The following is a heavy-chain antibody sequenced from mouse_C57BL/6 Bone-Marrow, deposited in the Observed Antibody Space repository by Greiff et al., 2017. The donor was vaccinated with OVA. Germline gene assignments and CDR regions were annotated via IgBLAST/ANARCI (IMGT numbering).Heavy chain of an antibody. D-gene: IGHD1-1*01. J-gene: IGHJ4*01. CDR1: GYTFTSYW. CDR2: IYPGSGST. Sequence: QVQLQQPGAELVKPGASVKMSCKASGYTFTSYWITWVKQRPGQGLEWIGDIYPGSGSTNYNEKFKSKATLTVDTSSSTAYMQLSSLTSEDSAVYDCARSRIYYYGSRAMDYWGQGTSVTVSS. V-gene: IGHV1-55*01. CDR3: ARSRIYYYGSRAMDY.